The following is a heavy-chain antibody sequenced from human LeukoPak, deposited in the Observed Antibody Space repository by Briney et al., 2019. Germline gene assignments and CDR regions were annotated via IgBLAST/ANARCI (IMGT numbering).Heavy chain of an antibody. V-gene: IGHV3-23*01. D-gene: IGHD3-16*01. CDR1: GFTFSSYA. CDR3: AKGYYDYVWGSYYFDY. Sequence: GGSLRLSCAASGFTFSSYAVSWVRQAPGKGLEWVSAISGSGGSTYYAHSVKGRFTISRDNSRDTMYLQMNRLRDEDTAVYYCAKGYYDYVWGSYYFDYWGQGTLVTVSS. J-gene: IGHJ4*02. CDR2: ISGSGGST.